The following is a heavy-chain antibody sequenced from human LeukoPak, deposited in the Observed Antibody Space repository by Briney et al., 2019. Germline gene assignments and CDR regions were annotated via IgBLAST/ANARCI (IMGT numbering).Heavy chain of an antibody. CDR2: IWYDGSNK. Sequence: GRSLRLSCAASGFTFSSYGMHWVRQAPGKGLEWVAVIWYDGSNKYYADSVKGRFTISRDNSKNTLYLQMNSLRAEDTAVYYCARVNGDILTGYPPPGDYGMDVWGKGTTVTVSS. D-gene: IGHD3-9*01. J-gene: IGHJ6*04. V-gene: IGHV3-33*01. CDR3: ARVNGDILTGYPPPGDYGMDV. CDR1: GFTFSSYG.